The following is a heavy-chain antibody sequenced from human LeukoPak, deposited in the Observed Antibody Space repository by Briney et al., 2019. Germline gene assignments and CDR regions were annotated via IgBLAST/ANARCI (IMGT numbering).Heavy chain of an antibody. CDR3: TRDRYSYNWFDP. CDR2: IRNKAHDGTT. J-gene: IGHJ5*02. D-gene: IGHD1-26*01. CDR1: GFPFRDSA. Sequence: GGSLRLSCTASGFPFRDSAIHWVRQAPGKGLEWVGFIRNKAHDGTTEYAASVKGRFTISRDDSKTISYLQMNSLESDDTAVYYCTRDRYSYNWFDPWGQGTLVTVSS. V-gene: IGHV3-49*04.